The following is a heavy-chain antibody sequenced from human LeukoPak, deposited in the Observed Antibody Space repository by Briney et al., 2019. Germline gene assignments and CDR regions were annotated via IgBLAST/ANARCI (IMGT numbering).Heavy chain of an antibody. CDR1: GGSISNYY. V-gene: IGHV4-59*06. D-gene: IGHD2-8*01. CDR3: AREQRGVFDI. CDR2: IYYSGST. Sequence: SETLSLTCTVSGGSISNYYWSWIRQHPGKGLEWIGYIYYSGSTYYNPSLKSRVTISVDTSKNQFSLKLSSVTAADTAVYYCAREQRGVFDIWGQGTMVTVSS. J-gene: IGHJ3*02.